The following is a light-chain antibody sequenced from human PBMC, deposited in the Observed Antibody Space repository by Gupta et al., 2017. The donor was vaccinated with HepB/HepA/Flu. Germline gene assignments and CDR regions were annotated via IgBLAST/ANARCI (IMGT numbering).Light chain of an antibody. CDR3: SSYTTSSTPIYV. Sequence: QSALTRPASVSGSPGQSITISCTGTSSDVGGYNYVSCYQQHPDKPPNLLSYDFNNRHAGVANRVSSSKSGTTTALTNSVLQAEDEADYYCSSYTTSSTPIYVFGTGTKVTVL. CDR1: SSDVGGYNY. CDR2: DFN. V-gene: IGLV2-14*01. J-gene: IGLJ1*01.